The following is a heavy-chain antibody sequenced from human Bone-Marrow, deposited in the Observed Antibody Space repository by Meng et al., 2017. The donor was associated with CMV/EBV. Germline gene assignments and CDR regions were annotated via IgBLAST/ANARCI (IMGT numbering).Heavy chain of an antibody. CDR3: ARDPQRGSSHFWDAYDI. CDR1: DDSIATTGCY. J-gene: IGHJ3*02. Sequence: SETLSLTCTVSDDSIATTGCYWGWIRQPPGKGLEWIGNVYHTGSAYYGPSRQSQVTISVDTSKNQFSLKLPSVTAADTAIYYCARDPQRGSSHFWDAYDIWGQGIMVTVSS. V-gene: IGHV4-39*07. CDR2: VYHTGSA. D-gene: IGHD1-26*01.